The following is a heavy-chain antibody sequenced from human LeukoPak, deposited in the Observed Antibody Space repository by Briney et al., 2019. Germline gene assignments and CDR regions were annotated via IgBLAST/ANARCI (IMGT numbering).Heavy chain of an antibody. CDR2: ISDSGSST. V-gene: IGHV3-23*01. Sequence: PGGSLRLSCAGSGFTFSSYAMRWVRQAPGKWLEWVSGISDSGSSTYYADSVKGRFTISRDNSKNTLYLQMNSLRAEDTAIYYCAKSPGYSNSWYYFDYWGQGTLVTVSS. CDR3: AKSPGYSNSWYYFDY. CDR1: GFTFSSYA. J-gene: IGHJ4*02. D-gene: IGHD6-13*01.